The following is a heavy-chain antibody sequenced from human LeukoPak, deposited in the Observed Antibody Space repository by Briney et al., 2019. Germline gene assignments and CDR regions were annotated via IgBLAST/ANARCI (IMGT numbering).Heavy chain of an antibody. CDR2: LSWSDDK. D-gene: IGHD3-9*01. V-gene: IGHV2-5*01. CDR3: AHRHYNTILY. Sequence: SGPTLVNPTQTLTLTCTFSGFSLTTSGMAVAWIRQPPGKALEWLALLSWSDDKRYSPSLKGRLTITKDTSKNQVVLTMTNMDPVDTATYYCAHRHYNTILYWGHGTLVTVSS. J-gene: IGHJ4*01. CDR1: GFSLTTSGMA.